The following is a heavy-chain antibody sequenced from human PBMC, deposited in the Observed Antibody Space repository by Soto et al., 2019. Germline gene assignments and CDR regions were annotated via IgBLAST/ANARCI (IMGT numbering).Heavy chain of an antibody. Sequence: PGGSLRLSCAASGFTFSSYWMSWVRQAPGKGLEWVANIKQDGSEKYYVDSVKGRFTISRDNAKNSLYLQMNSLRAEDTAVYYCARERRGFLEWSSPNNYYYGMDVWGQGTTVTVSS. V-gene: IGHV3-7*03. J-gene: IGHJ6*02. CDR2: IKQDGSEK. CDR3: ARERRGFLEWSSPNNYYYGMDV. CDR1: GFTFSSYW. D-gene: IGHD3-3*01.